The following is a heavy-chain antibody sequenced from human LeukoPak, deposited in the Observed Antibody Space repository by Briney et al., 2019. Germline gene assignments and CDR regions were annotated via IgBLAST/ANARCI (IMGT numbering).Heavy chain of an antibody. J-gene: IGHJ5*02. CDR1: GYTFTSYA. V-gene: IGHV1-46*01. D-gene: IGHD3-10*01. CDR3: ARAFSGFDP. Sequence: ASLKVSCKASGYTFTSYAMNWVRQAPGQGLEWMGIINPSGGSTSYAQKFQGRVTMTRDTSTSTVYMELSSLRSEDTAVYYCARAFSGFDPWGQGTLVTVSS. CDR2: INPSGGST.